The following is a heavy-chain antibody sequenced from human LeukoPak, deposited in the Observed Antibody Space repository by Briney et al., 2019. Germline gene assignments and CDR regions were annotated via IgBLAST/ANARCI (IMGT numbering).Heavy chain of an antibody. D-gene: IGHD5-18*01. CDR3: ARMSYGCPDY. J-gene: IGHJ4*02. CDR2: IYHSGST. Sequence: SETLSLTCTVSGYSISSGYYWGWIRQPPGKGLEWIGSIYHSGSTYYNPSLKSRVTISVDTSKNQFSLKLSSVTAADTAVYYCARMSYGCPDYWGQGTLVTVSS. V-gene: IGHV4-38-2*02. CDR1: GYSISSGYY.